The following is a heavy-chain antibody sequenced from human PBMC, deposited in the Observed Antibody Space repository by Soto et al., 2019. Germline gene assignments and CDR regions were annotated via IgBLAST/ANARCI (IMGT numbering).Heavy chain of an antibody. Sequence: KTGGSLRLSCAASGFTFSNAWMSWVRQAPGKGLEWVGRIKSKTDGGTTDYAAPVKGRFTISRDDSKNTLYLQMNSLKTEDTAVYYCTTPLAYYYDSSGYYWVPHYYGMDVWGQGTTVTVSS. CDR2: IKSKTDGGTT. J-gene: IGHJ6*02. CDR3: TTPLAYYYDSSGYYWVPHYYGMDV. V-gene: IGHV3-15*01. D-gene: IGHD3-22*01. CDR1: GFTFSNAW.